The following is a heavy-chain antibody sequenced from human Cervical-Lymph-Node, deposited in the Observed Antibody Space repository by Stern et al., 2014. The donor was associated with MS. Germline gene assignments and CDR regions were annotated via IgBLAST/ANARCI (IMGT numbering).Heavy chain of an antibody. D-gene: IGHD4-17*01. CDR1: GGTFSSYA. V-gene: IGHV1-69*01. J-gene: IGHJ3*02. CDR2: IVPLFRTT. Sequence: QLVQSGAEGRKPGSSVRVSCKASGGTFSSYAITWVRQAPGQGLEWMGGIVPLFRTTNYAQKFQGRVTITADESTNTVYMELNSLRSEDAAIYYCANGDSDAFDIWGQGTTVTVSS. CDR3: ANGDSDAFDI.